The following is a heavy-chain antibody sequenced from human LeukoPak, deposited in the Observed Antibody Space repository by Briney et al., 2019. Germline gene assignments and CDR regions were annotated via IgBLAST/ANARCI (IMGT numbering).Heavy chain of an antibody. CDR3: AKDRAYYYDSSGYYLGDAFDI. V-gene: IGHV3-30*18. CDR1: GFIFNSHF. J-gene: IGHJ3*02. Sequence: GGSLRLSCAASGFIFNSHFLHWVRQAPGKGLEWVASIAPDGSDKNYADSVKGRFTISKDNSKNTLYLQMNSLRAEDTAVYYCAKDRAYYYDSSGYYLGDAFDIWGQGTMVTVSS. CDR2: IAPDGSDK. D-gene: IGHD3-22*01.